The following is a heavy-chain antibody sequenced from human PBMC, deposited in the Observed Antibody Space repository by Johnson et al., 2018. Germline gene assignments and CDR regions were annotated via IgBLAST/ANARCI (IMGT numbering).Heavy chain of an antibody. D-gene: IGHD2-15*01. CDR3: GRGDIHYYYYMDV. CDR2: ISSNGGST. V-gene: IGHV3-64*01. Sequence: VQLQESGGGLVQXGGSXRLXCAASGFTFSSYAMHWVRQAPGKGLEYVSAISSNGGSTYYANSVKGRFTISRDNSKNTLYLQMGSLRAEDIAVYYCGRGDIHYYYYMDVWGKGTTVTVSS. J-gene: IGHJ6*03. CDR1: GFTFSSYA.